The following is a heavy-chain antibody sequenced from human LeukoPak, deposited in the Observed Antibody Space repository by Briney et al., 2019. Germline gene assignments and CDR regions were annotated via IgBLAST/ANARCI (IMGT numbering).Heavy chain of an antibody. CDR1: GGSFSGYH. Sequence: PSETLSLTCAVYGGSFSGYHWTWIRQSPGKGLEWIGDINPSESTYYNPSLKSRLTISVDTSKNQFSLKLRSVTAADTAVYYCARGRHDITMIVVVMTSVSYYLDVWGKGTTVTVS. CDR3: ARGRHDITMIVVVMTSVSYYLDV. D-gene: IGHD3-22*01. J-gene: IGHJ6*03. V-gene: IGHV4-34*01. CDR2: INPSEST.